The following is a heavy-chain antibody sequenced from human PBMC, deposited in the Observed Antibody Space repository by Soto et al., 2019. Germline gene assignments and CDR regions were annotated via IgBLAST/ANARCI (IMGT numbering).Heavy chain of an antibody. J-gene: IGHJ3*02. Sequence: ASVKVSCKASGYTFTSYAMHWVRQAPGQRLEWMGWINAGNGNTKYSQKFQGRVTITRDTSASTAYMELSSLRSEDAAVYYCARGYGDYGLYAFDIWGQGTMVTVSS. CDR1: GYTFTSYA. V-gene: IGHV1-3*01. D-gene: IGHD4-17*01. CDR3: ARGYGDYGLYAFDI. CDR2: INAGNGNT.